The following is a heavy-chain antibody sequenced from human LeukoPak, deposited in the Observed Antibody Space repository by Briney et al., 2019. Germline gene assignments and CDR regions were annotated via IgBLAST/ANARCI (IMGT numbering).Heavy chain of an antibody. CDR2: ISSDGDST. CDR3: AKAYCSGGSCYVRGFDY. CDR1: GFTFSSYM. J-gene: IGHJ4*02. V-gene: IGHV3-23*01. Sequence: GGSLRLSCAAPGFTFSSYMMTWVRQAPGKGLEWVSTISSDGDSTYYADSVKGRFTISRDNSKNTLYLQMSSLRAEDTAVYYCAKAYCSGGSCYVRGFDYWGQGTLVTVSS. D-gene: IGHD2-15*01.